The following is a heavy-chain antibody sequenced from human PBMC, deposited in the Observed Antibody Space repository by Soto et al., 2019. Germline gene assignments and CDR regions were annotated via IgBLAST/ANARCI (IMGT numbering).Heavy chain of an antibody. D-gene: IGHD2-15*01. CDR1: GCSISSYY. J-gene: IGHJ6*02. CDR3: ARDRGYGGNTLGYYYYGMDV. Sequence: SLTCTVSGCSISSYYWSWIRQPPGKGLEWIGYIYYSGSTNYNPSLKSRVTISRDNSTNTLYLQMNSLRAEDTAVYYCARDRGYGGNTLGYYYYGMDVWGQGTTVTVSS. CDR2: IYYSGST. V-gene: IGHV4-59*01.